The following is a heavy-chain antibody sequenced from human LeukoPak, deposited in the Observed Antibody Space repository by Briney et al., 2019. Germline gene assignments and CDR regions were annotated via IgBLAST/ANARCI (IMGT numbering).Heavy chain of an antibody. J-gene: IGHJ3*01. CDR2: MFYSGST. CDR1: GGSVSSSSYF. V-gene: IGHV4-39*01. Sequence: SETLSLTCTVSGGSVSSSSYFWGWIRQPPGKGLEGIGTMFYSGSTHYYPSLKSRVTISVDTSKNQFFLKLNPVPAADTAVYYCAVAGVRHYDSSGLYPFDFWGQGTMVTVSS. CDR3: AVAGVRHYDSSGLYPFDF. D-gene: IGHD3-22*01.